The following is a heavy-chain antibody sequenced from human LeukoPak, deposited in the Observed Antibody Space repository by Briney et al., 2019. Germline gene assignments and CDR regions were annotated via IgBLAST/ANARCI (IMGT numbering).Heavy chain of an antibody. J-gene: IGHJ6*03. CDR1: GFNFNNYN. V-gene: IGHV3-21*01. Sequence: PGGSLRLSCAASGFNFNNYNMNWVRQAPGKAMEWVSSITSIGTYIFYADSVKGRFTISRDNAKNSLYLQMDSLGPEDTAVYYCARDPYSGLYGNDYYYYMDVWGKGTTVTISS. D-gene: IGHD1-26*01. CDR2: ITSIGTYI. CDR3: ARDPYSGLYGNDYYYYMDV.